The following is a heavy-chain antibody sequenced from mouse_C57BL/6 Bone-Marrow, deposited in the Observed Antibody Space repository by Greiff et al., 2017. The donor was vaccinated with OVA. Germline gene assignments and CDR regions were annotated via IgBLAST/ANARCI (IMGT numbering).Heavy chain of an antibody. CDR2: IYPGDGDT. Sequence: VKLQESGAELVKPGASVKISCKASGYAFSSYWMNWVKQRPGKGLEWIGQIYPGDGDTNYNGKFKGKATMTADKSSSTSYMQLSSLTSEDSAVYFCARGVYYDYDVRLAYWGQGTLVTVSA. J-gene: IGHJ3*01. CDR3: ARGVYYDYDVRLAY. V-gene: IGHV1-80*01. CDR1: GYAFSSYW. D-gene: IGHD2-4*01.